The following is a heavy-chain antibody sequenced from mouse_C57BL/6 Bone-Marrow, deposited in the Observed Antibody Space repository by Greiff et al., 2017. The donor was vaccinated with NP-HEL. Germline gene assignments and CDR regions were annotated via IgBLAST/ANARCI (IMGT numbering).Heavy chain of an antibody. CDR3: ARWWLRRDGRMDY. D-gene: IGHD2-2*01. V-gene: IGHV1-42*01. Sequence: EVQLQQSGPELVKPGASVKISCKASGYSFTGYYMNWVKQSPEKSLEWIGEINPSTGGTTYNQKFKAKATLTVDKSSSTAYMQLKSLTSEDSAVYYCARWWLRRDGRMDYWGQGTSVTVSS. CDR1: GYSFTGYY. CDR2: INPSTGGT. J-gene: IGHJ4*01.